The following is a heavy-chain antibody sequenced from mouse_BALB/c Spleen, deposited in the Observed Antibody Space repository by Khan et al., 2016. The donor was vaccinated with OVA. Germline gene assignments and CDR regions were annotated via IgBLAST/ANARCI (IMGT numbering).Heavy chain of an antibody. Sequence: VQLQESGPGLVAPSQSLSITCTISGFSLTDYGVHWVRQPPGRGLEWLVVIWSDGSTTYSSALKSRLSIIKDNSKSQIFLKMNSLQTDDTALYYCARQPYYHYYIMDYWGQGTSVTVSS. D-gene: IGHD2-10*01. J-gene: IGHJ4*01. CDR2: IWSDGST. CDR1: GFSLTDYG. V-gene: IGHV2-6-1*01. CDR3: ARQPYYHYYIMDY.